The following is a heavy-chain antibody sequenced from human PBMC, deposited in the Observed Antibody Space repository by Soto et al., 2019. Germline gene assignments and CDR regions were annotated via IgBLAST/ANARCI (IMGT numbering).Heavy chain of an antibody. CDR3: ARFTMLAFDI. D-gene: IGHD1-1*01. CDR1: GGSFSGYY. V-gene: IGHV4-34*01. J-gene: IGHJ3*02. Sequence: QVQLQQWGAGLLKPSETLSLTCAVYGGSFSGYYWSWIRQPPGKGLEWIGEINHSGSTNYNPSLKSRVTISVDTSKNQFSLKLSSVTAADTAVYYCARFTMLAFDIWGQGTMVTVSS. CDR2: INHSGST.